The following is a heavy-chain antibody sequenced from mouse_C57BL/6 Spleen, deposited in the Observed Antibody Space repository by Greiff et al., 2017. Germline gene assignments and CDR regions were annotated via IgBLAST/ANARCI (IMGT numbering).Heavy chain of an antibody. J-gene: IGHJ3*01. D-gene: IGHD3-2*02. CDR3: AAGDSSGPFAY. CDR2: INPSSGYT. CDR1: GYTFTSYT. Sequence: VKLQQSGAELARPGASVKMSCKASGYTFTSYTMHWVKQRPGQGLEWIGYINPSSGYTKYNQKFKDKATLTADKASSTAYMQLSSLTSEDSAVYYCAAGDSSGPFAYWGQGTLVTVSA. V-gene: IGHV1-4*01.